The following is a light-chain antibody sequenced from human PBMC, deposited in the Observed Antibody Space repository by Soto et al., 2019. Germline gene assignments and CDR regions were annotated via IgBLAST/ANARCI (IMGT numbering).Light chain of an antibody. CDR1: SSDVGGYNS. CDR2: EVS. V-gene: IGLV2-14*01. CDR3: SSYTSSSTDV. J-gene: IGLJ1*01. Sequence: SVLAQPASVSGSPRQTMTISCTGTSSDVGGYNSVSWYQQHPGKGPKLMIYEVSNRPSGVSNRFSGSKSGNTASLTISGHQAEDEADYYCSSYTSSSTDVFGTGTKATVL.